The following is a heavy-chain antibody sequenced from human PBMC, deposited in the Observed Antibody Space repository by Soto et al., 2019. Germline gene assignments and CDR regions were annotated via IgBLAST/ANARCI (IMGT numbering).Heavy chain of an antibody. CDR2: INPNSGGT. V-gene: IGHV1-2*02. CDR3: ARVNVVVVAATREYYFDY. J-gene: IGHJ4*02. CDR1: GYTFTGYY. Sequence: ASVKVSCKASGYTFTGYYMHWVRQAPGQGLEWMGWINPNSGGTNYAQKFQGRVTMTRDTSISTAYMELSRLRSDDTAVYYCARVNVVVVAATREYYFDYWGQGALVTVS. D-gene: IGHD2-15*01.